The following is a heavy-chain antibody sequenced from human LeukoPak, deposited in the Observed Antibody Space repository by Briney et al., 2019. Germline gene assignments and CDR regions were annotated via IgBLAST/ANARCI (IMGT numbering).Heavy chain of an antibody. CDR1: GGSITNNY. CDR3: ARVTLYFDFSTGNHYYFDS. CDR2: IYYSGTT. J-gene: IGHJ4*02. V-gene: IGHV4-59*08. D-gene: IGHD3-3*01. Sequence: MPSETLSLTCTVSGGSITNNYWSWIRQTPGRGLEWIGYIYYSGTTTYNPSLKSRVTISIDTSKNQFSLQLTSVTAADTAVYYCARVTLYFDFSTGNHYYFDSWGQGTLVIVSS.